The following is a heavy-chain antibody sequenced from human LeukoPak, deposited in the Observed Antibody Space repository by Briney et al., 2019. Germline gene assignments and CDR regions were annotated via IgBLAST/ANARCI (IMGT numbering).Heavy chain of an antibody. Sequence: SETLSLTCTVSGGSISNYYWSWIRQPPGKGLEWIGYVFYSGSTNYNPSLRSRVTISVDTSKNQFSLKLSSVTAADTAVYYCARVGITGTTFWFDPWGQGTLVTVSS. CDR1: GGSISNYY. V-gene: IGHV4-59*12. CDR3: ARVGITGTTFWFDP. D-gene: IGHD1-7*01. CDR2: VFYSGST. J-gene: IGHJ5*02.